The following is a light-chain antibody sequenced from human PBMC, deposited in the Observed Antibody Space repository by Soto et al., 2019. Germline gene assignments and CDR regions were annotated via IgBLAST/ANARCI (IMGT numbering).Light chain of an antibody. Sequence: IQLTQSPSSLSASVGDRVTITCRASQGISSYLAWYQQKPGKAPKLLIYAASTLQSGVPSRFSDSGSWTDFTLTISSLQPEDFATYYCQQLNSYPRTFGQGTKLEIK. J-gene: IGKJ2*01. CDR3: QQLNSYPRT. CDR1: QGISSY. CDR2: AAS. V-gene: IGKV1-9*01.